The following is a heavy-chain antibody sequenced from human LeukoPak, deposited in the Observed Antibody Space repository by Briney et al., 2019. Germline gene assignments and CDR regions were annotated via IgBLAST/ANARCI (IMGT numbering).Heavy chain of an antibody. Sequence: GGSLSLSCAASGFTFSSYSMNWVRQAPGRALEWVSSITSSGTYIFYADSVKGRFTISRDNAKNSLYLQMNSLGPEDTAVYYCARDPYSGNYGNYYYYYMDVWGKGTTVTISS. D-gene: IGHD1-26*01. CDR3: ARDPYSGNYGNYYYYYMDV. J-gene: IGHJ6*03. CDR2: ITSSGTYI. V-gene: IGHV3-21*01. CDR1: GFTFSSYS.